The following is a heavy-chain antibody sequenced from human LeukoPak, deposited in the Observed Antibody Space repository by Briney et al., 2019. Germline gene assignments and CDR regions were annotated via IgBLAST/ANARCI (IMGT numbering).Heavy chain of an antibody. CDR2: IRYDGSNK. V-gene: IGHV3-30*02. CDR1: GFTFSSYG. CDR3: AKDYTVVPAAIDC. Sequence: QPGGFLRLSCAASGFTFSSYGMHWVRQAPGKGLEWVAFIRYDGSNKYYADSVKGRFTISRDNSKNTLYLQMNSLRAEDTAVYYCAKDYTVVPAAIDCWGQGTLVTVSS. J-gene: IGHJ4*02. D-gene: IGHD2-2*01.